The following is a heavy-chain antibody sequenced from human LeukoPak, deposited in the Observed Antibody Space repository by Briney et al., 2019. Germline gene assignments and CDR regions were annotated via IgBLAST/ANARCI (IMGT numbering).Heavy chain of an antibody. CDR2: IYYSGST. D-gene: IGHD6-19*01. J-gene: IGHJ4*02. CDR3: ANGKPEYNSGWPRGTF. Sequence: SETLSLTFTVSGGSISSYYWSWIRQPPGKGLEWIGYIYYSGSTNYNPSLKSRVTISVDTSKNQFSLKLSSVTAADTAVYYCANGKPEYNSGWPRGTFWGQGTLVSVSS. CDR1: GGSISSYY. V-gene: IGHV4-59*01.